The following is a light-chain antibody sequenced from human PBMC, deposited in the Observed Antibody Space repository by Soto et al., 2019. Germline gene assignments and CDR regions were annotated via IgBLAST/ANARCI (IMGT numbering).Light chain of an antibody. V-gene: IGKV1-5*03. CDR1: QSISSW. Sequence: DIQMTQSPSTLSASVGDRVTITCRASQSISSWLAWYQQKPGKAPNLPISKASSLESGVPSRFTGSGSRTEFTLTICSLQPADFATNHCQEYNSYPSTCGRGTKLEIK. CDR3: QEYNSYPST. CDR2: KAS. J-gene: IGKJ2*01.